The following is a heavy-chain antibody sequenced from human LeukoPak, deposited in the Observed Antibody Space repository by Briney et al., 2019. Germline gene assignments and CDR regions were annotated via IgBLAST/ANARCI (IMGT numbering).Heavy chain of an antibody. J-gene: IGHJ3*02. Sequence: WASVKVSCKASGGTFSSYAISWVRQAPGQELEWMGRIIPIFGTANYAQKFQGRVTITTDESTSTAYMELSSLRSEDTAVYYCARGGTKKSYYYDSSGFPDAFDIWGQGTMVTVSS. D-gene: IGHD3-22*01. V-gene: IGHV1-69*05. CDR1: GGTFSSYA. CDR2: IIPIFGTA. CDR3: ARGGTKKSYYYDSSGFPDAFDI.